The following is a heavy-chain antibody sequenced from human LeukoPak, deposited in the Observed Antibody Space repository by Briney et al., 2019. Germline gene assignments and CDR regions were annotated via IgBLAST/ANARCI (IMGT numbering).Heavy chain of an antibody. D-gene: IGHD6-19*01. CDR1: GGSISSGSYY. J-gene: IGHJ2*01. Sequence: SETLSLTRTVSGGSISSGSYYWSWIRQPAGKGLEWTGRIYTSGSTNYNPSLKSRVTISVDTSKNQFSLKLSSVTAADTAVYYCARDRSKQWLSWYFDLWGRGTLVTVSS. CDR2: IYTSGST. CDR3: ARDRSKQWLSWYFDL. V-gene: IGHV4-61*02.